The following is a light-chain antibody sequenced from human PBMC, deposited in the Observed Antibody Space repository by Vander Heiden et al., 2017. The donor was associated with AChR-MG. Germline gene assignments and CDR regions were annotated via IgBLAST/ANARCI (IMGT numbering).Light chain of an antibody. Sequence: EIVMTQPPAPLSVSPGDRATLSCRASQSVSSNLAWYQQKPGQAPRLLIYGASTRATGIPARFSGSGSGTEFTLTISSLQSEDFAVYYCQQYNNWPLTFGGGTKVEIK. CDR2: GAS. CDR3: QQYNNWPLT. V-gene: IGKV3-15*01. CDR1: QSVSSN. J-gene: IGKJ4*01.